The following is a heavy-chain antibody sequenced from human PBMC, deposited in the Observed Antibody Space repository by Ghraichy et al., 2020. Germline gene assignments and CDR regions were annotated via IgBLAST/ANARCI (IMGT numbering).Heavy chain of an antibody. V-gene: IGHV3-23*01. J-gene: IGHJ4*02. CDR3: AKNPTPISMITVMTRTGPGYFDN. D-gene: IGHD3-22*01. CDR1: GFTFSNFA. Sequence: GESLNISCAASGFTFSNFALAWVRQTPGKGLEWVSGISATGAGTYYADSVKGRFSISRDNSRNTLYLQMNSLRVEDTALYFCAKNPTPISMITVMTRTGPGYFDNWGQGTLVAVSS. CDR2: ISATGAGT.